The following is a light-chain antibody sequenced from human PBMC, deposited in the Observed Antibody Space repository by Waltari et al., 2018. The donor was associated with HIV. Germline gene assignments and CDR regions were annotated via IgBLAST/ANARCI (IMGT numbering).Light chain of an antibody. J-gene: IGKJ4*01. V-gene: IGKV1-33*01. CDR1: QNITNN. CDR3: QQYDSVFLT. Sequence: DIQLIQFPPPLSASVGESVTSTCQASQNITNNLNWFQQKSGQAPKLLIFDASTLEMGASSRFSASASGTEFNFTIRDLQPDDVATYYCQQYDSVFLTFGGGT. CDR2: DAS.